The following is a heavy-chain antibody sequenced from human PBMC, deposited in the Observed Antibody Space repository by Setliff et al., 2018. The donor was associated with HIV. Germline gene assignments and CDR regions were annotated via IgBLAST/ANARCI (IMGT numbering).Heavy chain of an antibody. V-gene: IGHV3-23*01. CDR2: ISGSGVTT. D-gene: IGHD2-2*01. CDR1: GFTFTGYA. J-gene: IGHJ3*02. Sequence: GGSLRLSCAVSGFTFTGYAMSWVRQAPGKGLEWVSTISGSGVTTYYADSVQGRFTISTDNSDNTLYLQMNSLRAEDTALYYCAKLTYCSSSSCDAFDIWGQGTMVTVSS. CDR3: AKLTYCSSSSCDAFDI.